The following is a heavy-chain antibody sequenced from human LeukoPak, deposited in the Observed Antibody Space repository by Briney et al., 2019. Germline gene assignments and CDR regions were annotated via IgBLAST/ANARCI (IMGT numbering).Heavy chain of an antibody. V-gene: IGHV4-34*01. Sequence: PSETLSLTCAVYGETFIHNFWTWIRQPPGKGLEWIGQINHSGSTYYNPSLKSRVTILVDTSKNQFSLKLTSVIAADTAVYYCARAMPYFYGSIAVPGTIDYWGQGILVTVSS. CDR2: INHSGST. CDR3: ARAMPYFYGSIAVPGTIDY. D-gene: IGHD6-19*01. J-gene: IGHJ4*02. CDR1: GETFIHNF.